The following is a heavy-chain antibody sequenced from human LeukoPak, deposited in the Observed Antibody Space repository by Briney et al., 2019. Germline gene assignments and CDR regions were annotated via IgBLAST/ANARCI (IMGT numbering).Heavy chain of an antibody. CDR1: GGTFSSYA. CDR3: ARPDEDRGYSYGYNY. V-gene: IGHV1-69*13. J-gene: IGHJ4*02. CDR2: IIPIFGTA. Sequence: GASVKVSCKASGGTFSSYAISWVRRAPGQGLEWMGGIIPIFGTANYAQKFQGRVTITADESTSTAYMELSSLRSEDTAVYYCARPDEDRGYSYGYNYWGQGTLVTVSS. D-gene: IGHD5-18*01.